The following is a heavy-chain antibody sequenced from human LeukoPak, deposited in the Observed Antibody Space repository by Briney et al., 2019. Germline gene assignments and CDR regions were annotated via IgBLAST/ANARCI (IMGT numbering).Heavy chain of an antibody. J-gene: IGHJ4*02. V-gene: IGHV4-34*01. CDR1: GGSFSGYY. CDR2: INHSGST. CDR3: ARGVLRGPRRHDY. Sequence: SETLSLTCAVYGGSFSGYYWSWIRQPPGKGLEWIGEINHSGSTNYNPSLKSRVTISVDTSKNQFSLKLSSVTAADTAVYYCARGVLRGPRRHDYWGQGNLVTVSS. D-gene: IGHD3-10*01.